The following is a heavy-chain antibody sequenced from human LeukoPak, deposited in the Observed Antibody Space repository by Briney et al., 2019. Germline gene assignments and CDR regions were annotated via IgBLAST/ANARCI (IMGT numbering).Heavy chain of an antibody. CDR3: AREDVVLVDAVRYYYYGMDV. V-gene: IGHV1-46*01. CDR2: INPSGGST. Sequence: GASVKVSCKASGHTFISYYMHWVRQAPGQGLEWMGIINPSGGSTSYAQKFQDRVTMTRDTSTSTVYMELSSLKSEDTAVYYCAREDVVLVDAVRYYYYGMDVWGQGTTVTVSS. D-gene: IGHD2-8*01. CDR1: GHTFISYY. J-gene: IGHJ6*02.